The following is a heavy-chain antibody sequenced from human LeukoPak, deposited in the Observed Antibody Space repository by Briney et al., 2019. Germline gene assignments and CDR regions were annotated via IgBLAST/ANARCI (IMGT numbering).Heavy chain of an antibody. Sequence: GGSVRLSCAASGFTFRTYAMNWVRQAPGKGLEWVSGVSGSGATTYYADSVKGRFTISRDNSNDMLYLQMSGLRGEDTALYYCAKDVSLTLTTDYSYGLDVCGLGTTVTVSS. CDR2: VSGSGATT. J-gene: IGHJ6*02. CDR1: GFTFRTYA. V-gene: IGHV3-23*01. D-gene: IGHD4-17*01. CDR3: AKDVSLTLTTDYSYGLDV.